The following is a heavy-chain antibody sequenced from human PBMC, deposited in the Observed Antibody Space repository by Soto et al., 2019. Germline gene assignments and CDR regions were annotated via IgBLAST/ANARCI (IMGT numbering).Heavy chain of an antibody. CDR1: GYTFTSYD. CDR3: ARVVGLWFGDGEIDY. CDR2: MNPNSGNT. D-gene: IGHD3-10*01. V-gene: IGHV1-8*01. Sequence: QVQLVQSGAEVKKPGASVKVSCKASGYTFTSYDINWVRQATGQGLEWMGWMNPNSGNTGYAQKCQGRVSMTRNTSISTAYVELSSLRSEDTAVYYCARVVGLWFGDGEIDYWGQGTLVTVSS. J-gene: IGHJ4*02.